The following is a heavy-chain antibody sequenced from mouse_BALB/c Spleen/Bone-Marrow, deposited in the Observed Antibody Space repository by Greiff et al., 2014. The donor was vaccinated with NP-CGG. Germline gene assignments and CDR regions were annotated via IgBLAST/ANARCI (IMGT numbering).Heavy chain of an antibody. CDR3: ANYDYGWYFDV. V-gene: IGHV14-3*02. CDR1: SFNIKDTY. Sequence: VQLQQSGAEPVKPGASVKLSCTASSFNIKDTYMHWVKQRPEQGLERIGRIDPANGNTKYDPKFQGKATITADTSSNTAYLQLSSLTSEDTAVYYCANYDYGWYFDVWGAGTTVTVSS. CDR2: IDPANGNT. J-gene: IGHJ1*01. D-gene: IGHD2-4*01.